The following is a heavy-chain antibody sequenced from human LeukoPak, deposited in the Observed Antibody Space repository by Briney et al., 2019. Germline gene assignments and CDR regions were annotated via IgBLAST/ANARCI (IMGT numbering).Heavy chain of an antibody. Sequence: GGSLRLSCAASGFTFSSYWMSWVRQAPGKGLEWVANMKQDGSEKYYVDSVKGRFTISRDNAKNSLYPQMNSLRAEDTAVYYCARGGPSWYVFDYWGQGTLVTVSS. V-gene: IGHV3-7*01. J-gene: IGHJ4*02. D-gene: IGHD6-13*01. CDR1: GFTFSSYW. CDR2: MKQDGSEK. CDR3: ARGGPSWYVFDY.